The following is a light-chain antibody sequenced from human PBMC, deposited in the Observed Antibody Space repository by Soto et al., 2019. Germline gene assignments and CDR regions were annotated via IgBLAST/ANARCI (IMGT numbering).Light chain of an antibody. CDR2: EVS. CDR3: SSYAGSNNFV. V-gene: IGLV2-8*01. Sequence: QSVLTQPPSASGSPGQSVTISRTGTSSDIGAYNSVSWYQQHPGKAPKLIIYEVSKRPSGVPDRFSGSKSGNTASLTVSGLQAEDEADYYCSSYAGSNNFVFGTGTKVTVL. J-gene: IGLJ1*01. CDR1: SSDIGAYNS.